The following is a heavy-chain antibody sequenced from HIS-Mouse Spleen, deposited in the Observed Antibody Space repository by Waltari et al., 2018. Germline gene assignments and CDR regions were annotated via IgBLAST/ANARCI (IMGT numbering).Heavy chain of an antibody. CDR3: ARGRTIFGVVNYYYYGMDV. Sequence: QVQLQQWGAGLLKPSETLSLTCAVYGGSFSGYYWSWLRQPPGKGLEWIGEINHSGSTNYNPSLKSRVTISVDTSKNQFSLKLSSVTAADTAVYYCARGRTIFGVVNYYYYGMDVWGQGTTVTVSS. CDR2: INHSGST. J-gene: IGHJ6*02. CDR1: GGSFSGYY. D-gene: IGHD3-3*01. V-gene: IGHV4-34*01.